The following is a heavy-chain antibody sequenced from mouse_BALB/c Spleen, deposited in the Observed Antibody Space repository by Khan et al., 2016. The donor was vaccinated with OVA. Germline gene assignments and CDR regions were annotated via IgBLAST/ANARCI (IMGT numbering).Heavy chain of an antibody. CDR2: IDPENGNT. D-gene: IGHD2-4*01. J-gene: IGHJ4*01. CDR3: ARRDYEAMDY. CDR1: GFNIKDYY. V-gene: IGHV14-1*02. Sequence: VQLQQSGAELVRPGALVKLSCKASGFNIKDYYIHWVKQRPEQGLEWIGWIDPENGNTIYDPKFQGQASITADTSSNTAYLQLSSLTSEDTAVYYCARRDYEAMDYWGQGTSVTVSS.